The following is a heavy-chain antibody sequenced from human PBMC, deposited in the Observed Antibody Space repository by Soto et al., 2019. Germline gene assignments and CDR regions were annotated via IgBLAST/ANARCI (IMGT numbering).Heavy chain of an antibody. J-gene: IGHJ5*01. CDR3: TIYEEGAPWPGGFDS. Sequence: GGSLRLSCAAPGFRCRTRAMCWVRQAPGKGLEWVASIRPGGDSTYYADSVKGRFAVSRDNSNVTLYPQMDSLRVEDTAIYYCTIYEEGAPWPGGFDSWGQGTLVTVSS. V-gene: IGHV3-23*01. CDR1: GFRCRTRA. CDR2: IRPGGDST. D-gene: IGHD1-26*01.